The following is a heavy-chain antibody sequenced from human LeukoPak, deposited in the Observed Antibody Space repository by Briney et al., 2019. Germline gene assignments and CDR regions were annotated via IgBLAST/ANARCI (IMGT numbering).Heavy chain of an antibody. V-gene: IGHV3-15*07. CDR3: ATDFYDST. Sequence: GGSLRLSCATSGFTFSNAWMNWVRQAPGEGLEWVGRIRSNSDGGTIDYAAPVKGRFTLSRDDSKTTLYLQMNSLQTEDTAVYYCATDFYDSTWGQGTLVTVSS. J-gene: IGHJ5*02. CDR2: IRSNSDGGTI. D-gene: IGHD3-22*01. CDR1: GFTFSNAW.